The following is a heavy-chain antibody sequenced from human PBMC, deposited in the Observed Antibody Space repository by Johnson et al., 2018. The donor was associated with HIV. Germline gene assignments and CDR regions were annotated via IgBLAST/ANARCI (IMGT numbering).Heavy chain of an antibody. J-gene: IGHJ3*02. D-gene: IGHD3-22*01. CDR3: ARDRHDSSGYYWGNAFDI. Sequence: VLLVESGGGLVQPGGSLRLSCAASGFTVGSNYMSWVRQAPGKGLEWVSVIYTGGSTYYADSVKGRFTVSRDNAKNSVYLQMNSLRAEDTAVYYCARDRHDSSGYYWGNAFDIWGQGTMVTVSS. V-gene: IGHV3-66*01. CDR2: IYTGGST. CDR1: GFTVGSNY.